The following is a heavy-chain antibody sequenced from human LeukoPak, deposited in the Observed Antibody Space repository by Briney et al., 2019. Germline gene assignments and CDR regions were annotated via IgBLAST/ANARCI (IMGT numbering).Heavy chain of an antibody. Sequence: SETLSLTCTVSGGSISSYYWSWIRQPAGKGLEWIGRIYTSGSTNYNPSLKSRVTMSVDTSKNQFSLKLSSVTAADTAVYYCARGGRDGYNTAYWYFDLWGRGTLVTVSS. CDR1: GGSISSYY. CDR2: IYTSGST. D-gene: IGHD5-24*01. J-gene: IGHJ2*01. V-gene: IGHV4-4*07. CDR3: ARGGRDGYNTAYWYFDL.